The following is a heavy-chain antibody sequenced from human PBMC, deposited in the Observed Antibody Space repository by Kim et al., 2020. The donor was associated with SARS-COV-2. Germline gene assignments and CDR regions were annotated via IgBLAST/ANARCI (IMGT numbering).Heavy chain of an antibody. CDR1: GFTFSSYS. CDR3: APSWEVGARFDY. J-gene: IGHJ4*02. Sequence: GGSLRLSCAASGFTFSSYSMNWVRQAPGKGLEWVSSISSSSSYIYYADSVKGRFTISRDNAKNSLYLQMNSLRAEDTAVYYCAPSWEVGARFDYWGQGTLVTVSS. CDR2: ISSSSSYI. V-gene: IGHV3-21*01. D-gene: IGHD1-26*01.